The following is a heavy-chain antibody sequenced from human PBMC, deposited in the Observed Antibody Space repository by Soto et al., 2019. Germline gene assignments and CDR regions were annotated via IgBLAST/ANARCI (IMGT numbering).Heavy chain of an antibody. CDR3: ARTGGIAPFPDYYDSSGFLAY. V-gene: IGHV3-33*01. D-gene: IGHD3-22*01. Sequence: PGGSLRLSCAASGFTFSSYGMHWVRQAPGKGLEWVAVIWYDGSNKYYADSVKGRFTISRDNSKNTLYLQMNSLRAKDTAVYYCARTGGIAPFPDYYDSSGFLAYWGQGTLVTVSS. CDR1: GFTFSSYG. J-gene: IGHJ4*02. CDR2: IWYDGSNK.